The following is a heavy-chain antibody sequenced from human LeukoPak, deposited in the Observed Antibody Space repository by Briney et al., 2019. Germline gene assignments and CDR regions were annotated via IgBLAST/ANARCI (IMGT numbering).Heavy chain of an antibody. CDR2: INSDGSSA. Sequence: PGGSLSLSCTASGFTFSTYWMHWVRQAPGRGLVWVSRINSDGSSASYADPVKGRFTISRDNAKNTLYLQMNSLRAEDTALYYCVRADSTRSFDHWGQGTLVTLSS. CDR1: GFTFSTYW. D-gene: IGHD2-2*01. CDR3: VRADSTRSFDH. J-gene: IGHJ4*02. V-gene: IGHV3-74*01.